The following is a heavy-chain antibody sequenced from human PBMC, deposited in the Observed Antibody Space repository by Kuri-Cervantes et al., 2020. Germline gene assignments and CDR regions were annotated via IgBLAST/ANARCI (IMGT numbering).Heavy chain of an antibody. V-gene: IGHV4-39*07. J-gene: IGHJ4*02. CDR3: ARGGSSREFDY. CDR1: GGSISSSSYY. D-gene: IGHD3-10*01. Sequence: SETLSLTCTVSGGSISSSSYYWGWIRQPPGKGLEWIGSIYYSGSTYYNPSLKSRVTISVDTSKNQCSLKLSSVTAADTAVYYCARGGSSREFDYWGQGTLVTVSS. CDR2: IYYSGST.